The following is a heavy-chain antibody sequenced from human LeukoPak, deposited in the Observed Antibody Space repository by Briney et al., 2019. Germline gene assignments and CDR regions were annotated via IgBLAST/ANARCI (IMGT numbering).Heavy chain of an antibody. Sequence: GGSLRLSCAASGFTFSDYYMSWIRQAPGKGLEWVSYISSSGSTIYYADSVKGRFTISRDNAKNSLYLQMNSLRAEDTAVYYCARVFRDPPPGAFDIWGQGIMVTVSS. CDR1: GFTFSDYY. J-gene: IGHJ3*02. V-gene: IGHV3-11*01. D-gene: IGHD3-10*02. CDR3: ARVFRDPPPGAFDI. CDR2: ISSSGSTI.